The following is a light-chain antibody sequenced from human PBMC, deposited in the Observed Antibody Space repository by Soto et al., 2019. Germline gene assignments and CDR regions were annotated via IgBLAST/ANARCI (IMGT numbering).Light chain of an antibody. CDR3: QHYNDRPLT. CDR2: GAS. V-gene: IGKV3-15*01. J-gene: IGKJ4*01. Sequence: EIVMTQSPATLSVSPGERATLSCRASQSTSNNLAWYQQKPGQAPRLLIYGASTRATGIPARFSGSGSGTEFTLTISSLQSEDFAVYSCQHYNDRPLTFGGGTKVDIK. CDR1: QSTSNN.